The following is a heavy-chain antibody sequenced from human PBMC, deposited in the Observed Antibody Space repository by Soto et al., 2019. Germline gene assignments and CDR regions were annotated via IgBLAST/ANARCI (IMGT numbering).Heavy chain of an antibody. V-gene: IGHV3-33*01. J-gene: IGHJ6*02. CDR2: IWYDGSNK. Sequence: GGSLRLSCAASGFTFSSYGMHWVRQAPGKGLEWVAVIWYDGSNKYYADSVKGRFTISRDNSKNTLYLQMNSLRAEDTAVYYCARDLLLRFYYGMDVWGQGTTVTVYS. D-gene: IGHD2-15*01. CDR1: GFTFSSYG. CDR3: ARDLLLRFYYGMDV.